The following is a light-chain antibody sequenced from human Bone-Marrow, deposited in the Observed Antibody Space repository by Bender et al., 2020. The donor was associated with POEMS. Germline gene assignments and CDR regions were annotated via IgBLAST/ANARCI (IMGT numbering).Light chain of an antibody. Sequence: SYELTQPPSVSVSPGQTASITCSGDKLGDKYACWYQQKPGQSPVLVIYQNNNRPSGVPERFSGSNSGNTATLTISGTQAMDEADYYCQAWDTFVVFGGGTKLTV. CDR3: QAWDTFVV. J-gene: IGLJ2*01. V-gene: IGLV3-1*01. CDR1: KLGDKY. CDR2: QNN.